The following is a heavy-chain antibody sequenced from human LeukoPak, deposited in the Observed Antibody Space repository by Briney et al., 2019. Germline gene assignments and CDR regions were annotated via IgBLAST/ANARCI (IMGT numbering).Heavy chain of an antibody. D-gene: IGHD1-26*01. V-gene: IGHV3-66*02. J-gene: IGHJ4*02. CDR3: AKTQTNRYYYFDY. CDR2: IYSGGST. Sequence: GGSLRLSCAASGFTVSSNYMSWVRQAPGKGLEWVSVIYSGGSTYYADSVKGGFTISRDNSKNTLYLQMNSLRPEDTAVYYCAKTQTNRYYYFDYWGQGTLVTVSS. CDR1: GFTVSSNY.